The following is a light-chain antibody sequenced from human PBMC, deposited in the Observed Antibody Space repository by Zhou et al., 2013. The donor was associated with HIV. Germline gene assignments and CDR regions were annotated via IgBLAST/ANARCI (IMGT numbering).Light chain of an antibody. CDR3: QQYGRSPVT. CDR1: QSISNY. J-gene: IGKJ5*01. CDR2: DAS. V-gene: IGKV3-11*01. Sequence: EIVLTQSPATLSLSPGERATLSCRARQSISNYLAWYQQKPGQAPRLLIYDASNRATGIPARFSGSGSGTDFTLTISRLEPEDFAVYYCQQYGRSPVTFGQGTRLEIK.